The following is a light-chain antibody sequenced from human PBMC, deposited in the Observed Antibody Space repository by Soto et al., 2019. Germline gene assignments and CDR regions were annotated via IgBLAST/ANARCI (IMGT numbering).Light chain of an antibody. Sequence: EIVMTQSPATLSVSPGERSTLSCRASQSVSSSLAWYQQKPGQAPRLLIYGASTRASGIPARCRGSWSGTEFTLTISSLEPEDFAVYYCRQYGSSCTFGQGTRLEIK. CDR2: GAS. V-gene: IGKV3-15*01. CDR1: QSVSSS. J-gene: IGKJ5*01. CDR3: RQYGSSCT.